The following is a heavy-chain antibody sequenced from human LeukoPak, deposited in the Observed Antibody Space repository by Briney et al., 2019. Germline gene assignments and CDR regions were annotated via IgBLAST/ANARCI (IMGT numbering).Heavy chain of an antibody. D-gene: IGHD3-22*01. CDR3: AKGRPSYYDTIGFSDY. CDR2: ISGSGGST. V-gene: IGHV3-23*01. Sequence: SGGSLRLSCAASGFTFSSYAMSWVRQAPGKGLEWVSAISGSGGSTYYADSVKGRFTISRDNSRNTLYLQMNSLRAEDTALYYCAKGRPSYYDTIGFSDYWGQGTLVTVSS. J-gene: IGHJ4*02. CDR1: GFTFSSYA.